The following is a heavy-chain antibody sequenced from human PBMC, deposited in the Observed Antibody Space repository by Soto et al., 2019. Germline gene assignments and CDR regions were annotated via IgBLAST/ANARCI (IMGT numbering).Heavy chain of an antibody. CDR2: IYAGGNT. V-gene: IGHV3-66*01. J-gene: IGHJ4*02. CDR1: GFTVSSNY. CDR3: VREKVTMIVGFYYFDY. D-gene: IGHD3-22*01. Sequence: EMQLVESGGGLVQPGESLRLSCAASGFTVSSNYMSWVRRAPGKGLEWVSVIYAGGNTHYADSVEGRFTISRDNYNNMLYLQMHRLRAEDTAVYYCVREKVTMIVGFYYFDYWGQGTRVTVSS.